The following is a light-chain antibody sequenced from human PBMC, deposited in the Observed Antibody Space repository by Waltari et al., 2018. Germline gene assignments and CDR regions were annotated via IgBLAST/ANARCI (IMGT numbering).Light chain of an antibody. CDR3: MQTLQIPWT. J-gene: IGKJ1*01. Sequence: IVMTHSPLSLPVTPGARAPISCRSSQSLLHSHGSKYLNWYLQRPGQSPQLLIYWGSNRASWVPDRFSGSESGTDFTLKISRLDAEDVGVYYCMQTLQIPWTFGQGTKVEIK. V-gene: IGKV2-28*01. CDR1: QSLLHSHGSKY. CDR2: WGS.